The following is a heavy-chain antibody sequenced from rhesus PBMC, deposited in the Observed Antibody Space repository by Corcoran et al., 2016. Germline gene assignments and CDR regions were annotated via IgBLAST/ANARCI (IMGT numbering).Heavy chain of an antibody. CDR2: ISGSRGST. V-gene: IGHV4-65*01. CDR3: ARLPLWTGYYTAYY. D-gene: IGHD3-3*01. J-gene: IGHJ4*01. Sequence: QVQLQESGPGLVKPSETLSLTCAVSGGSVSSSNWWSWIRQPPGKGLEWIGYISGSRGSTYYNPSLKRRVNISNETSKNQFSLKLSSVTAADTAVYYCARLPLWTGYYTAYYWGQGVLVTVSS. CDR1: GGSVSSSNW.